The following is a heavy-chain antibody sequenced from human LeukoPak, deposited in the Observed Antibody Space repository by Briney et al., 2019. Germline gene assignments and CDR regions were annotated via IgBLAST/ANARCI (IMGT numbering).Heavy chain of an antibody. D-gene: IGHD1-1*01. CDR3: AKDLRNVHYLDY. CDR1: GFTFSSYG. Sequence: PGRSLRLSCAASGFTFSSYGMHWVRQAPGKGLEWVAVISYDGSNKYYADSVKGRFTISRDNSKNTLYLQMNSLRAEDTAVYYCAKDLRNVHYLDYWGQGTLVTVSS. V-gene: IGHV3-30*18. J-gene: IGHJ4*02. CDR2: ISYDGSNK.